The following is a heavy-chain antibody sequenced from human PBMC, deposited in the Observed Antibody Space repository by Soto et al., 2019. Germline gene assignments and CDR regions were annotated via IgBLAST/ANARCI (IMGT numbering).Heavy chain of an antibody. D-gene: IGHD3-22*01. CDR3: AGLYPYESSGYHLDY. Sequence: TSETLSLTCSFSGDSVTSHYLTWIRQSPEKGLEWIGYMHYTGFSHYNPSLKSRVTISVDTSKNQFSLKLSSVTAAGTAVFYCAGLYPYESSGYHLDYWSQGTLVTVSS. CDR2: MHYTGFS. J-gene: IGHJ4*02. CDR1: GDSVTSHY. V-gene: IGHV4-59*08.